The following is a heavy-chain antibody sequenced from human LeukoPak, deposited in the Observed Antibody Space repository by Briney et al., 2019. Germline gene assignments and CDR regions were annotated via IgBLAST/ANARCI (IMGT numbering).Heavy chain of an antibody. CDR3: AKPGFCSGTGCYGYFQH. D-gene: IGHD2-2*01. J-gene: IGHJ1*01. V-gene: IGHV3-23*01. Sequence: GGSLRLSCAAPGFTLSTYAMSWVRQAPGKGLESVLTIIGSGSSTYHADSVKGRFTISRDNSKSTLYLQMNSLRAEDTAVYYCAKPGFCSGTGCYGYFQHWGQGTLVTVSS. CDR2: IIGSGSST. CDR1: GFTLSTYA.